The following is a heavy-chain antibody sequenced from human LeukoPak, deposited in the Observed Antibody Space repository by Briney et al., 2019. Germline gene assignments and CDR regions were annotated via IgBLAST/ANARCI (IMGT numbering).Heavy chain of an antibody. Sequence: ASVKVSCKASGYTFTGYYMHWVRQAPGQGLEWMGWINPNSGGTNCAQKFQGRVTMTRDTSISTAYMELSRLRSDDTAVYYCARAYDFWSGYYGFDPWGQGTLVTVSS. CDR1: GYTFTGYY. D-gene: IGHD3-3*01. CDR3: ARAYDFWSGYYGFDP. V-gene: IGHV1-2*02. CDR2: INPNSGGT. J-gene: IGHJ5*02.